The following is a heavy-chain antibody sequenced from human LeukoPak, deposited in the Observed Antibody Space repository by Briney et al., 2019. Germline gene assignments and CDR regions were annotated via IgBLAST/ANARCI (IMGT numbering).Heavy chain of an antibody. CDR1: GDSISSSSYY. J-gene: IGHJ4*02. Sequence: ETLSLTCTVSGDSISSSSYYWGWIRQPPGKGLEWIGSIYYSGSTYYNPSLKSRVTISVDTSKNQFSLKLSSVTAADTAVYYCARRGISDDYWGQGTLVTVSS. CDR2: IYYSGST. D-gene: IGHD3-16*01. CDR3: ARRGISDDY. V-gene: IGHV4-39*01.